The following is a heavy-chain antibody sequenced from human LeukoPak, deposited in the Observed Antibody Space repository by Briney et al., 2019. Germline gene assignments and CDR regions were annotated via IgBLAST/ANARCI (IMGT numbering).Heavy chain of an antibody. CDR1: AFTSISYA. Sequence: GRSLRLACAASAFTSISYAMSWVRQAPGKGLEWVSAISVSGGSTYCADSVKSRFTMCRDNAKISLYLQMNSLRAEDTAVYCCARETYGGYVFDAFDIWGQGTMVTVSS. CDR3: ARETYGGYVFDAFDI. V-gene: IGHV3-23*01. J-gene: IGHJ3*02. CDR2: ISVSGGST. D-gene: IGHD4-17*01.